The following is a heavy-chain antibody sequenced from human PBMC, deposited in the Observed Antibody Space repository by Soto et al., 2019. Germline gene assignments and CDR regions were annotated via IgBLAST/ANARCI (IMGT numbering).Heavy chain of an antibody. Sequence: GGSLRLSCAASGFTFSSYWMHWVRQAPGKGLVWVSRINSDGSSTSYADSVKGRFTISRDNAKNTLYLQMNSLRAEDTAVYYCARGGCGSSCQSYYYYYMDVWGKGTTVTVSS. V-gene: IGHV3-74*01. J-gene: IGHJ6*03. CDR2: INSDGSST. D-gene: IGHD6-13*01. CDR3: ARGGCGSSCQSYYYYYMDV. CDR1: GFTFSSYW.